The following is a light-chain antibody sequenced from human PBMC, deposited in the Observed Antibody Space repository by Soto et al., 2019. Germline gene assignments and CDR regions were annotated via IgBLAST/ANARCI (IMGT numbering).Light chain of an antibody. J-gene: IGLJ3*02. Sequence: QSALTQPRSVSGSPGQSVTISCTGTSSDVGAYNYVSWYQHHPGKAPNDVSERPSGVPDRFSGSKSDNKASLTISGLQAEDEADYYCCSYAGSYSWVFGGGTKLTVL. CDR2: DVS. CDR3: CSYAGSYSWV. CDR1: SSDVGAYNY. V-gene: IGLV2-11*01.